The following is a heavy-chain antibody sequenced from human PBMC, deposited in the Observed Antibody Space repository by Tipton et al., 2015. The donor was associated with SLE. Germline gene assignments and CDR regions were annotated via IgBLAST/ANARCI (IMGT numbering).Heavy chain of an antibody. Sequence: SLRLSCAASGFTFSNYGMHWVRQAPGKGLEWVAFIRYDGSNTYYADSVKGRFTISRDNSKNTLYLQMNSLRAEDTAVYYCAKGSSPDYFDCWGQGTLVPVSS. J-gene: IGHJ4*02. CDR1: GFTFSNYG. CDR2: IRYDGSNT. V-gene: IGHV3-30*02. D-gene: IGHD6-13*01. CDR3: AKGSSPDYFDC.